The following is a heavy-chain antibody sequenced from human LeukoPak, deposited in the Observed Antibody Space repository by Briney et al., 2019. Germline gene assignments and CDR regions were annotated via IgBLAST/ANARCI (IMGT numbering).Heavy chain of an antibody. CDR3: ARDSFAYYYDSSGYRDDY. D-gene: IGHD3-22*01. CDR1: GYTFTGYY. J-gene: IGHJ4*02. V-gene: IGHV1-69*04. CDR2: IIPILGIA. Sequence: SVKVSCKASGYTFTGYYMHWVRQAPGQGLEWMGRIIPILGIANYAQKFQGRVTITADKSTSTAYMELSSLRSEDTAVYYCARDSFAYYYDSSGYRDDYWGQGTLVTVSS.